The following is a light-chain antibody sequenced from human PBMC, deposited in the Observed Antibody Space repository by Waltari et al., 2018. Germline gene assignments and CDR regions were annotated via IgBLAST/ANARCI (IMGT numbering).Light chain of an antibody. CDR2: YAS. CDR3: HQSYTLPRT. J-gene: IGKJ1*01. CDR1: QSIGSS. Sequence: EIVLSQSPDFQSVTPKETVTITCRASQSIGSSLHWYQPKPDQSPKLLIRYASQSFSGVPSRFSGSGSGTDFTLTINSLEAEDAATYYCHQSYTLPRTFGQGTKVEIK. V-gene: IGKV6-21*01.